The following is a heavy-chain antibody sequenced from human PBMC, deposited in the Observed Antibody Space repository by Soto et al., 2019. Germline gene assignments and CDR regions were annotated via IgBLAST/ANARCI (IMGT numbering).Heavy chain of an antibody. CDR2: ISGSGGST. J-gene: IGHJ6*02. CDR3: AXNSRYDSSGYYSPSTDV. D-gene: IGHD3-22*01. Sequence: GGSLRLSCAASGFTFSSYAMSWVRQAPGKGLEWVSAISGSGGSTYYADSVKGRFTISRDNSKNTLYLQMNSLRAEDTAVYYCAXNSRYDSSGYYSPSTDVWGQGTTVTVSS. V-gene: IGHV3-23*01. CDR1: GFTFSSYA.